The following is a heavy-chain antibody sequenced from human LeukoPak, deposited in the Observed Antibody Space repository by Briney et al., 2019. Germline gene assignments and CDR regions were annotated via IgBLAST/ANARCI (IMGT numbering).Heavy chain of an antibody. Sequence: SETLSLTCTVSGYSMNRNSYGWGWIRQPPGKGLEWIGTVYSTGNTYYTPSLKSRVTISVDTSNNQFSLKLTSVTAADTAVYDCARPHLTWRVEYFDPWGQGTLVTVSS. CDR3: ARPHLTWRVEYFDP. J-gene: IGHJ5*02. CDR2: VYSTGNT. CDR1: GYSMNRNSYG. V-gene: IGHV4-39*01. D-gene: IGHD3-16*01.